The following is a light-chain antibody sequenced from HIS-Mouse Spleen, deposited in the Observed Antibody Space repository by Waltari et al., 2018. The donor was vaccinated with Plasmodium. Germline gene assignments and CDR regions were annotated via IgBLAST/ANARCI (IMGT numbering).Light chain of an antibody. V-gene: IGLV1-51*01. CDR3: GTWDSSLSAGVV. CDR2: NNH. J-gene: IGLJ2*01. Sequence: QSVLTQPPSVSAAPGQKVTISCSGSSSNIGNNYVSWSQQLPGTAPKLLIYNNHKRPSGIPYRFPGSQAGTSATLGITGLQTGDEADYYCGTWDSSLSAGVVFGGGTKLTVL. CDR1: SSNIGNNY.